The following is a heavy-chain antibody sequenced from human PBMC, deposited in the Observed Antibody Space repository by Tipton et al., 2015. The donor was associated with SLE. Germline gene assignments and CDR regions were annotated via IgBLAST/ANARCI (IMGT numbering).Heavy chain of an antibody. CDR3: ASAVYYDSSGYRPAGMDV. CDR1: GFTFNSHA. J-gene: IGHJ6*02. V-gene: IGHV3-23*01. CDR2: ISGSGINT. Sequence: SLRLSYAASGFTFNSHAMSWVRQAPGKGLEWVSVISGSGINTYYADYVKGRFTISRDNSKNTLYLQMNSLRAEVTAVYYCASAVYYDSSGYRPAGMDVWGQGTTVTVSS. D-gene: IGHD3-22*01.